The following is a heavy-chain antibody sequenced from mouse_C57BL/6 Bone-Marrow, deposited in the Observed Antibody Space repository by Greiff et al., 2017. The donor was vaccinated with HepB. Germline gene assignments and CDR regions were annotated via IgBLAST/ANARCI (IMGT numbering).Heavy chain of an antibody. Sequence: EVKVEESGPGLVKPSQSLSLTCSVTGYSITSGYYWNWIRQFPGNKLEWMGYISYDGSNNYNPSLKNRISITRDTSKNQFFLKLNSVTTEDTATYYCAREKGFAYWGQGTRVTVSA. J-gene: IGHJ3*01. V-gene: IGHV3-6*01. CDR3: AREKGFAY. CDR1: GYSITSGYY. CDR2: ISYDGSN.